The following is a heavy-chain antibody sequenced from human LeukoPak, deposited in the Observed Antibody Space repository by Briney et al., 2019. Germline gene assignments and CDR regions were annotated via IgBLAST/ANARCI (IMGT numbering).Heavy chain of an antibody. CDR3: ARHVLAAHNWFDP. Sequence: SETLSLTRTVSGGSISSYYWSWIRQPPGKGLEWIGYIYTSGSTNYNPSLKSRVTISVDTSKNQFSLKLSSVTAADTAVYYCARHVLAAHNWFDPWGQGTLVTVSS. D-gene: IGHD6-6*01. CDR2: IYTSGST. CDR1: GGSISSYY. V-gene: IGHV4-4*09. J-gene: IGHJ5*02.